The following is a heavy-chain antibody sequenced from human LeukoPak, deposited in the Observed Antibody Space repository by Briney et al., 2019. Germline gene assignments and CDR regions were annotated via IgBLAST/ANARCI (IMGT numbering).Heavy chain of an antibody. D-gene: IGHD6-19*01. CDR2: IYPSDSDT. Sequence: GESLKISCKGSGYSFTSYWIGWVRQMPGKGLEWMGIIYPSDSDTSYSPSFQGQVTISADKSISTAYLQWSSLKASDTAMHYCARLAVAGTLVFDYCGQGTLVTVSS. J-gene: IGHJ4*02. CDR1: GYSFTSYW. CDR3: ARLAVAGTLVFDY. V-gene: IGHV5-51*01.